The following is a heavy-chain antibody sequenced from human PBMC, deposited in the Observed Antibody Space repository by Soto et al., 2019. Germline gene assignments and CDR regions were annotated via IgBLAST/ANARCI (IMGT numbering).Heavy chain of an antibody. CDR2: INTYSGNT. CDR3: AGGQGSLIPYYFDY. J-gene: IGHJ4*02. Sequence: QVQLVQSGAEVKKPGASVRVSCKASEHTFTNYGINWVRLAPGQGLEWMGWINTYSGNTIYAQKFQDRLTITTDTSTNTASMELRSLTSDDTAVFYCAGGQGSLIPYYFDYWGQGTLVTVSS. V-gene: IGHV1-18*04. CDR1: EHTFTNYG. D-gene: IGHD2-2*01.